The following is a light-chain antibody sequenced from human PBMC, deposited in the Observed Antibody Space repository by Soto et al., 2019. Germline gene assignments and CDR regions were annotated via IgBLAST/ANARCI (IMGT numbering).Light chain of an antibody. CDR2: EDR. J-gene: IGLJ3*02. CDR3: QTWDSSTVM. CDR1: KLGDKY. Sequence: SYELTQPPSVSVSPGQTASITCSGDKLGDKYTWWYQQKPGQSPVLVIYEDRKWPSGIPERFSGSKSGNTATLTISGTQALDEADYYCQTWDSSTVMFGGGTKLTVL. V-gene: IGLV3-1*01.